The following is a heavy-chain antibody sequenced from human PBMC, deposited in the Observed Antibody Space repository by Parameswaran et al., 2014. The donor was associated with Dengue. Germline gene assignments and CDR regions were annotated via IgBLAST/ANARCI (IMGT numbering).Heavy chain of an antibody. CDR3: AREYGSGSDFDY. CDR1: GFTFSSYW. V-gene: IGHV3-74*01. J-gene: IGHJ4*02. Sequence: VRNGESLKISCAASGFTFSSYWMHWVRQAPGKGLVWVSRINSDGSSTSYADSVKGRFTISRDNAKNTLYLQMNSLRAEDTAVYYCAREYGSGSDFDYWGQGTLVTVSS. D-gene: IGHD3-10*01. CDR2: INSDGSST.